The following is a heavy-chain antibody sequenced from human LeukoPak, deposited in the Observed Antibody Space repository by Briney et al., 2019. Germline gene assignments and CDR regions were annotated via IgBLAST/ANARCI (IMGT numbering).Heavy chain of an antibody. CDR1: GGSISSSNW. J-gene: IGHJ4*02. CDR3: ATEAGLQSRTLDY. D-gene: IGHD4-11*01. Sequence: SGTLSLTCAVSGGSISSSNWWSWVRQPPGKGLEWIGEIYHSGSTNYNPSLKSRVTISVDKSKNQFSLKLSSVTAADTAVYYCATEAGLQSRTLDYWGQGTLVTVSS. CDR2: IYHSGST. V-gene: IGHV4-4*02.